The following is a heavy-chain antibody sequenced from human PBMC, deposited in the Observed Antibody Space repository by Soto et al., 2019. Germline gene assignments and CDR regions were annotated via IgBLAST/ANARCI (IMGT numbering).Heavy chain of an antibody. CDR2: IWFDGSIK. Sequence: QVQLVESGGGVVQPGRSLRLSCAASGFAFSNFGMHWVRQAPGKGLEWVSLIWFDGSIKYYTDSVKGRFTISRDNSKKVLSLQMTSLRVEDTAVYYCARNRDYSDTRGLGSWGQGTLVTVSS. CDR1: GFAFSNFG. CDR3: ARNRDYSDTRGLGS. D-gene: IGHD3-22*01. V-gene: IGHV3-33*01. J-gene: IGHJ5*02.